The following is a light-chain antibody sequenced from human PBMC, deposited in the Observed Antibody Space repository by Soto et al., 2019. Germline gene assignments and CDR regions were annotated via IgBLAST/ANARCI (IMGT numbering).Light chain of an antibody. J-gene: IGKJ2*01. CDR1: QSVSSS. V-gene: IGKV3-11*01. Sequence: EIVLTQSPATLSLSPGERATLSCRASQSVSSSLGWYQQIPGQAPRLLINDASNRATGIPARFSGSGSGTDFTLTISSLEPEDFAVYYCQQRSNWPRTFGQGTKLEIK. CDR2: DAS. CDR3: QQRSNWPRT.